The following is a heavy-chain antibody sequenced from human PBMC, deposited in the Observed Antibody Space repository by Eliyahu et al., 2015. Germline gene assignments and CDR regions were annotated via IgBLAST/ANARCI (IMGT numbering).Heavy chain of an antibody. CDR1: GFPFSSYS. CDR2: ISSSSSYI. D-gene: IGHD6-19*01. CDR3: ARGQWLVLWFDP. Sequence: EVQLVESGGGLVKPGGSLXXSCAASGFPFSSYSMNWVRQAPGKGLEWVSSISSSSSYIYYADSVKGRFTISRDNAKNSLYLQMNSLRAEDTAVYYCARGQWLVLWFDPWGQGTLVTVSS. V-gene: IGHV3-21*01. J-gene: IGHJ5*02.